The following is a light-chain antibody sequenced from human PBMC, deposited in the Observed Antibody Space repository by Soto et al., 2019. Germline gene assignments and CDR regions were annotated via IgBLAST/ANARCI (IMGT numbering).Light chain of an antibody. CDR3: QVWDSSSDRWV. J-gene: IGLJ3*02. Sequence: SYDLTQPPSVSVSPGQTAMITCCWNKIINKTVRWYQQRPGQAPVLVVYDDSGRPSGIPDRFSGSKSGNTATLTTSRVEAGDEADYYCQVWDSSSDRWVFGGGTQLTVL. CDR2: DDS. CDR1: KIINKT. V-gene: IGLV3-21*02.